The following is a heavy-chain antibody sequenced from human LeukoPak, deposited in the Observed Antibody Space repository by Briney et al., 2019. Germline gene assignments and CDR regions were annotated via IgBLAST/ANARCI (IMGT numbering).Heavy chain of an antibody. CDR2: IYYSGST. D-gene: IGHD3-3*01. J-gene: IGHJ6*02. V-gene: IGHV4-59*08. CDR1: GGSISSYY. CDR3: ARGQPLRFLEWLPSPMDV. Sequence: PSETLSLTCTVSGGSISSYYWSWIRQPPGKGLEWIGYIYYSGSTNYNPSLKSRVTISVDTSKNQFSLKLSSVTAADTAVYYCARGQPLRFLEWLPSPMDVWGQGTTVTVSS.